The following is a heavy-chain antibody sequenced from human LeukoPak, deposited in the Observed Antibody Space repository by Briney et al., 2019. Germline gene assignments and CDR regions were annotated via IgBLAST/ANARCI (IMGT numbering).Heavy chain of an antibody. V-gene: IGHV1-2*02. CDR3: ARSGRIAARRTPGAFDY. CDR1: GYTFTGYY. D-gene: IGHD6-6*01. J-gene: IGHJ4*02. CDR2: INPNSGGT. Sequence: EASVKVSCKASGYTFTGYYMHWVRQAPGQGPEWMGWINPNSGGTNYAQKFQGRVTMTRDTSISTAYMELSRLRSDDTAVYYCARSGRIAARRTPGAFDYWGQGTLVTVSS.